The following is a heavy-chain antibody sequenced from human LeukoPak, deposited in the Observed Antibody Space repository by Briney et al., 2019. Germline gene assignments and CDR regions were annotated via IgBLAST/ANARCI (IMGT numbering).Heavy chain of an antibody. D-gene: IGHD3-10*01. CDR1: GGSFSGYY. CDR3: ASSGGSGSYSPDLDY. CDR2: INHSGST. V-gene: IGHV4-34*01. J-gene: IGHJ4*02. Sequence: PSETLSLTCAVYGGSFSGYYWSWIRQPPGKGLEWIGEINHSGSTNYNPSLKGRVTISVDTSKNQFSLKLSSVTAADTAVYYCASSGGSGSYSPDLDYWGQGTLVTVSS.